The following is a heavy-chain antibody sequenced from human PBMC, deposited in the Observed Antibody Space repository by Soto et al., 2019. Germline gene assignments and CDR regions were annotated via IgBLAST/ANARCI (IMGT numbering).Heavy chain of an antibody. J-gene: IGHJ6*02. V-gene: IGHV1-69*12. Sequence: QVQLVQSGAEVKKPGSSVKVSCKASGGTFSSYAISWVRQAPGQGLEWMGGIIPIFGTANYAQKFQGRVTITADESTRTAYRELSSRRSEDTALYYCARGVAARNYGMDVWGQGTTVTVSS. D-gene: IGHD6-6*01. CDR3: ARGVAARNYGMDV. CDR1: GGTFSSYA. CDR2: IIPIFGTA.